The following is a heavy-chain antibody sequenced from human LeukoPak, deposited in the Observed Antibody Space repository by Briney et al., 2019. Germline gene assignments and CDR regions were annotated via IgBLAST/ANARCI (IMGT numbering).Heavy chain of an antibody. CDR2: MNPNSGNT. Sequence: ASVKVSCKASGYTFTNYDVSWVRQATGQGLEWMGWMNPNSGNTAYAQKFQGRVTMTRNTSISTAYMELSSLRSEDTAVYYCARGIGAHSYYLGYWGQGTLVTVSS. CDR1: GYTFTNYD. CDR3: ARGIGAHSYYLGY. J-gene: IGHJ4*02. V-gene: IGHV1-8*01. D-gene: IGHD3-16*01.